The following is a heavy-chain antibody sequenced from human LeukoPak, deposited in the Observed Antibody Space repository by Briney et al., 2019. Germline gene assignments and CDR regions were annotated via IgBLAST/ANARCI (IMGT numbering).Heavy chain of an antibody. CDR2: IYYSGST. CDR3: ARSWGYRVGALFDY. D-gene: IGHD1-26*01. Sequence: SETLSLTCTVSGGSISSSSYYWGWIRQPPGKGLEWIGSIYYSGSTYYNPSLKSRVTISVDTSKNQFSLKLSSVTAADTAVYYCARSWGYRVGALFDYWGQGTLVTVSS. V-gene: IGHV4-39*07. J-gene: IGHJ4*02. CDR1: GGSISSSSYY.